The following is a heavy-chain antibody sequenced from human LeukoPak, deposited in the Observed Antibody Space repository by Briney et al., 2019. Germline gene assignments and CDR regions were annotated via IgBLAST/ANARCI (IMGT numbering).Heavy chain of an antibody. J-gene: IGHJ6*02. CDR2: MNPNSGST. V-gene: IGHV1-8*01. CDR3: ACRYCSSTSCYSFMDV. D-gene: IGHD2-2*01. Sequence: GASVKVSCKASGYTFTSYDINWVRQATGQGLEWMGWMNPNSGSTGYAQKFQGRVTMTRNTSISTAYMELSSLRSEDTAVYYCACRYCSSTSCYSFMDVWGQGTTVTVSS. CDR1: GYTFTSYD.